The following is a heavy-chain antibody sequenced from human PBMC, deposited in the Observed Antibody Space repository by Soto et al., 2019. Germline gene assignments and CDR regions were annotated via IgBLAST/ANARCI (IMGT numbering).Heavy chain of an antibody. CDR1: GFTFSSYA. Sequence: QVQLVESGGGVVQPGRSLRLSCAASGFTFSSYAMHWVRQAPGKGLEWVAVISYDGSNKYYADSVKGRFTISRDNSKNTLYLQMNSLRAEDTAVYYCALVFGGGNKGWYFDLGGSGTLVTVPA. V-gene: IGHV3-30-3*01. CDR3: ALVFGGGNKGWYFDL. J-gene: IGHJ2*01. D-gene: IGHD2-15*01. CDR2: ISYDGSNK.